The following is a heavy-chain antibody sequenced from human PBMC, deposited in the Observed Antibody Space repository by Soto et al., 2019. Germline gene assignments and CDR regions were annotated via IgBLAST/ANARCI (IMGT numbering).Heavy chain of an antibody. Sequence: GGSLRLSYAASGFSFRNYGMHWVRQAPGKGLEWVALIWYDGIDKYYAGSVKGRFTISRDNSKNTLYLQMNSLRAEDTAVYYCAREKIAVAGAVSGAFDIWGQGTLVTVSS. D-gene: IGHD6-19*01. CDR2: IWYDGIDK. CDR1: GFSFRNYG. CDR3: AREKIAVAGAVSGAFDI. J-gene: IGHJ3*02. V-gene: IGHV3-33*01.